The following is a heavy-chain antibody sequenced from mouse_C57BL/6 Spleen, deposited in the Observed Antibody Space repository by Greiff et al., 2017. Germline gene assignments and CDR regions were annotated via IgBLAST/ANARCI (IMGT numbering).Heavy chain of an antibody. CDR2: INPNNGGT. J-gene: IGHJ2*01. Sequence: EVQLQQSGPELVKPGASVKISCKASGYTFTDYYMNWVKQSHGKSLEWIGDINPNNGGTSYNQKFKGKAPLTVDKSSSTAYMELRSLTSEDSAVYYGARPKEGYFDYWGQGTTLTVSS. CDR3: ARPKEGYFDY. V-gene: IGHV1-26*01. CDR1: GYTFTDYY.